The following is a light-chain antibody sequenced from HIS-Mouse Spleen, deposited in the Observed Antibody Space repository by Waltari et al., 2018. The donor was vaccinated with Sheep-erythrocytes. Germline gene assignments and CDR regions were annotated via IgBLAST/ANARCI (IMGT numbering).Light chain of an antibody. Sequence: DIVMTQSPLPLPVTPGEPASISCRSSQCLLHSNGYNYLDWYLQKPGQSPQLLIYLGSNRASGVPDRFSGSGSGTDFTLKISRVEAEDVGVYYCMQALQTPRTFGQGTKVEIK. V-gene: IGKV2-28*01. J-gene: IGKJ1*01. CDR1: QCLLHSNGYNY. CDR2: LGS. CDR3: MQALQTPRT.